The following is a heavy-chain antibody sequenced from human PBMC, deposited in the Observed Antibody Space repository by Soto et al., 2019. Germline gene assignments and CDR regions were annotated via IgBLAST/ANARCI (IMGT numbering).Heavy chain of an antibody. CDR2: INPSSGGT. J-gene: IGHJ6*02. D-gene: IGHD1-26*01. V-gene: IGHV1-46*01. CDR1: GYTFTSNN. CDR3: AREAIVAGATTGMDV. Sequence: ASVKVSCKASGYTFTSNNIHWVRRAPGQGLELMGRINPSSGGTIYAQKFQGRVSMTRXXXXXXVXMXLXXXXSDXTAVYYCAREAIVAGATTGMDVWGQGTTVTVSS.